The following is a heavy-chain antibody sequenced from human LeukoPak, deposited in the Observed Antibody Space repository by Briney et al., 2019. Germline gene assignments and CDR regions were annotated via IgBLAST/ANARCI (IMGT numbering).Heavy chain of an antibody. V-gene: IGHV3-21*01. CDR3: ARARQWLTTQLGAFDI. J-gene: IGHJ3*02. CDR1: GFTFSSYS. D-gene: IGHD6-19*01. Sequence: GGSLRLSCAASGFTFSSYSMNWVRQAPGKGLEWVSSISSSSSYIYYADSVKGRFTISRDNAKNSLYLQMNSLRAEDTAAYYCARARQWLTTQLGAFDIWGQGTMVTVSS. CDR2: ISSSSSYI.